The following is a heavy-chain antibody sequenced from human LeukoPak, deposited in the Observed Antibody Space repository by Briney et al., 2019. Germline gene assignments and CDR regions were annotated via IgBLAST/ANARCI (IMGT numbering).Heavy chain of an antibody. V-gene: IGHV3-64*02. D-gene: IGHD3-22*01. CDR3: ARGKSSPYYYDSPFGAFDI. J-gene: IGHJ3*02. CDR2: ISGSGGST. Sequence: PGGSLRLSCAASGFIFNRNAMNWVRLAPGKGLEWVSGISGSGGSTYYAGSVKGRFTISRDNSKNTLYLQMGSLRAEDMAVYYCARGKSSPYYYDSPFGAFDIWGQGTMVTVSS. CDR1: GFIFNRNA.